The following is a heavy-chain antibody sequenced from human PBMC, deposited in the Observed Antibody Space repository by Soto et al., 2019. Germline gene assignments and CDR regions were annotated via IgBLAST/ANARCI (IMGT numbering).Heavy chain of an antibody. V-gene: IGHV1-69*06. J-gene: IGHJ4*02. Sequence: SVKVSCKASGGTFSSYSISWVRQAPGQGLEWMGGIIPIFCTANYAQKFQGRVTMTEDTSTDTAYMELSSLRSEDTAVYYCATDGFLIPAPLWGQGTLVTVS. CDR1: GGTFSSYS. CDR3: ATDGFLIPAPL. D-gene: IGHD3-3*01. CDR2: IIPIFCTA.